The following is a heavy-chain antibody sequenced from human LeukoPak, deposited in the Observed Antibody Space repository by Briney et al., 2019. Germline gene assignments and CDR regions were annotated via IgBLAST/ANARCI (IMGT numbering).Heavy chain of an antibody. J-gene: IGHJ3*02. CDR2: INSDGSRT. D-gene: IGHD6-6*01. CDR1: GFSFSNHG. CDR3: ASLFLCYGCSSSSDSFDI. V-gene: IGHV3-74*03. Sequence: GGSLRLSCAACGFSFSNHGMHWVRQAPGKGLVWVSRINSDGSRTTYADSVKGRFTISRDNAKNTLYLLMNSLRAEDTAVYYCASLFLCYGCSSSSDSFDIWGQGTMVTVSS.